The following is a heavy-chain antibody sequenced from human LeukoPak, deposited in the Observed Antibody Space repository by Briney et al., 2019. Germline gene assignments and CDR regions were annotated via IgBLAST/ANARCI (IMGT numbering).Heavy chain of an antibody. CDR3: ARDSVYFYYYMDV. V-gene: IGHV3-48*03. D-gene: IGHD3-10*01. J-gene: IGHJ6*03. CDR1: GFPFSNYE. CDR2: ISSSGSTI. Sequence: GGSLRLSCAASGFPFSNYEMNWVRQAPGKGLEWLSYISSSGSTIFYADSVKGRFTISRDDAKNSLYLQMNSLRAEDTAVYYCARDSVYFYYYMDVWGKGTTVTVSS.